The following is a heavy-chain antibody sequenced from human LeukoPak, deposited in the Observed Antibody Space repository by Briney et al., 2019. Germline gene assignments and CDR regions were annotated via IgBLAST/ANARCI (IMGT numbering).Heavy chain of an antibody. CDR1: GGSISSYY. J-gene: IGHJ6*02. D-gene: IGHD6-6*01. CDR3: ARDLKLSSSGYYYYGMDV. Sequence: PSGTLSLTCTVSGGSISSYYWSWIRQPPGKGLEWIGYIYYSGSTNYNPSLKSRVTILVDTSNNQFSLKLSSVTAAGTAVYYCARDLKLSSSGYYYYGMDVWGQGTTVTVSS. V-gene: IGHV4-59*01. CDR2: IYYSGST.